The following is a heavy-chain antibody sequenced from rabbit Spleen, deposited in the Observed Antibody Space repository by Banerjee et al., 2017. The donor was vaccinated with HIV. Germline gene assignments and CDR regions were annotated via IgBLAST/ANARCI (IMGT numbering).Heavy chain of an antibody. Sequence: QSLEESGGDLVKPEGSLTLTCKASGFTFSEKAVMCWVRQAPGKGLEWIACINAVTGRAVYATWAKGRFTISRTSSTTVTLQMTSLTAADTATYFCARDLTSVIGWNFNLWGPGTLVT. D-gene: IGHD1-1*01. J-gene: IGHJ4*01. V-gene: IGHV1S40*01. CDR1: GFTFSEKAV. CDR2: INAVTGRA. CDR3: ARDLTSVIGWNFNL.